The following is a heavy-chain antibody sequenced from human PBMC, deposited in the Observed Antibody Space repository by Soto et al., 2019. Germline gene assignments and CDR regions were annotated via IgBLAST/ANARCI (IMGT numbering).Heavy chain of an antibody. D-gene: IGHD5-18*01. CDR2: INPNNGGT. J-gene: IGHJ4*02. CDR1: GYTFTTYY. Sequence: ASVKVSCKASGYTFTTYYIHWVRQAPGQGLEWVGWINPNNGGTDSAQKFQGRVNMTRDTSTHTAYMELSGVRSDDTAIYFCAGGRLLIQLWFDPLDHWGQGTQVTVSS. V-gene: IGHV1-2*02. CDR3: AGGRLLIQLWFDPLDH.